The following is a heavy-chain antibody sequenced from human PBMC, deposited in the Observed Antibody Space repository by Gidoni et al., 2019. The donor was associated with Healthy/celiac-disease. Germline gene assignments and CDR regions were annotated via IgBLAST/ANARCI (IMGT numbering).Heavy chain of an antibody. J-gene: IGHJ6*02. CDR2: INTNSVGT. CDR1: GYTFIGHY. V-gene: IGHV1-2*04. D-gene: IGHD2-2*01. Sequence: QVQLVQSGAEVKNPGASVKVSCKAAGYTFIGHYQHWVRHAPGQGLEWMGGINTNSVGTNDAQKLQGWVTMTRDTSISTAYMELSRLRSDDTAVYYCARGYVVVPATISPAYGMDVWGQGTTVTVSS. CDR3: ARGYVVVPATISPAYGMDV.